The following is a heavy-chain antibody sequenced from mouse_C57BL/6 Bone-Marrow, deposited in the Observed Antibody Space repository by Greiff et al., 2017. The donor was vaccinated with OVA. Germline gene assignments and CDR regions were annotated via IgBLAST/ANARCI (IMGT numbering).Heavy chain of an antibody. CDR1: GFSLTSYG. V-gene: IGHV2-9*01. J-gene: IGHJ4*01. CDR2: IWGGGST. CDR3: AKHRIYYDYDDYAMDY. Sequence: QVHVKQSGPGLVAPSQSLSITCTVSGFSLTSYGVDWVRQPPGKGLEWLGVIWGGGSTNYNSALMSRLSISKDNSKSQVFLKMNRLQTDDTAMYYCAKHRIYYDYDDYAMDYWGQGTSVTVSS. D-gene: IGHD2-4*01.